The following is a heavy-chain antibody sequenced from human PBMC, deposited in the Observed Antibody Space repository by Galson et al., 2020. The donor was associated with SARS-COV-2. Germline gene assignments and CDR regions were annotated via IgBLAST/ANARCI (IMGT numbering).Heavy chain of an antibody. CDR3: AHRSITMVRGSFDP. CDR1: GFSLSTSGVG. Sequence: SGPTLVKPTQTLTLTCTFSGFSLSTSGVGVGWNRPPPGKALEWLALIYWDDDKRYSPSLKSRLTITKDTSKNQVVLTMTNMDPVDTATYYCAHRSITMVRGSFDPWGQGPLVTVSS. CDR2: IYWDDDK. V-gene: IGHV2-5*02. D-gene: IGHD3-10*01. J-gene: IGHJ5*02.